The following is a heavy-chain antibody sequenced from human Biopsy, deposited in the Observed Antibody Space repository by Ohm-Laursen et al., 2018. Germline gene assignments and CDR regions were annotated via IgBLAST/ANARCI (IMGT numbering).Heavy chain of an antibody. V-gene: IGHV1-2*02. CDR2: ISPKSGDT. D-gene: IGHD6-19*01. CDR3: ALQSVAQMKNFDY. CDR1: GFSFTGYY. J-gene: IGHJ4*02. Sequence: SSVKVSCKASGFSFTGYYIHWVRQAPGQGLEWMGWISPKSGDTNYAHKFQGDITMTRDTSMSTAYMEMSRLRCDDTAVYYCALQSVAQMKNFDYWGQGTLVTVSS.